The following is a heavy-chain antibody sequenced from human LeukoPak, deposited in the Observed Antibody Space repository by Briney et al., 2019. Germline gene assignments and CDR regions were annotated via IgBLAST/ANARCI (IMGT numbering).Heavy chain of an antibody. CDR2: IIPIFGTA. Sequence: VASVTVSYKASGYTFTGYYMHWVRQAPGQGLEWMGGIIPIFGTANYAQKFQGRVTITADKSTSTAYMELSSLRSEDTAVYYCARDGTYGSGTILRIPHYYYYMDVWGKGTTVTVSS. CDR3: ARDGTYGSGTILRIPHYYYYMDV. J-gene: IGHJ6*03. CDR1: GYTFTGYY. V-gene: IGHV1-69*06. D-gene: IGHD3-10*01.